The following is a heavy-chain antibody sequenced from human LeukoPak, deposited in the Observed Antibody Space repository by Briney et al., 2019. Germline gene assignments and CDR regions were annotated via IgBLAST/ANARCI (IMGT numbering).Heavy chain of an antibody. V-gene: IGHV3-43*01. CDR1: GFTFDDYT. CDR3: AKGKYYDNSGYYAFDY. D-gene: IGHD3-22*01. CDR2: IGWDGGIT. Sequence: GGSLRLSXVGSGFTFDDYTMHWVRQPPGKGLEWDSLIGWDGGITYYADSVKGRFTISRDNSKNSLYLQMNNLRTEDTALYYCAKGKYYDNSGYYAFDYWGQGTLVTVSS. J-gene: IGHJ4*02.